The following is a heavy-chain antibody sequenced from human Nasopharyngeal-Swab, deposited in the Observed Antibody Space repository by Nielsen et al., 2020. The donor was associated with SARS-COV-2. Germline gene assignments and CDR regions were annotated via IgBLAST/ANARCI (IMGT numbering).Heavy chain of an antibody. CDR3: ARVAGLIAAAGDY. D-gene: IGHD6-13*01. CDR2: ISSSSSYI. Sequence: WIRQRPGKGLEWVSSISSSSSYIYYADSVKGRSTISRDNAKNSLYLQINSPRAEDTAVYYCARVAGLIAAAGDYWGQGTLVTVSS. J-gene: IGHJ4*02. V-gene: IGHV3-21*01.